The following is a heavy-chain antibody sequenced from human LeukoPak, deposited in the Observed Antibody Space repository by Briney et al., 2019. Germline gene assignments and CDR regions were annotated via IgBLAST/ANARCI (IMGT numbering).Heavy chain of an antibody. CDR3: ARGDSSGSNWFGP. V-gene: IGHV4-39*07. CDR2: IYYSGST. Sequence: PSETLSLTCTVSGGSISSSSYYWGWIRQPPGKGLEWIGSIYYSGSTYYNPSLTSRVTISLDTSKSQFSLKLGSVTAADTAVYYCARGDSSGSNWFGPWGQGTLVTVSS. J-gene: IGHJ5*02. CDR1: GGSISSSSYY. D-gene: IGHD3-22*01.